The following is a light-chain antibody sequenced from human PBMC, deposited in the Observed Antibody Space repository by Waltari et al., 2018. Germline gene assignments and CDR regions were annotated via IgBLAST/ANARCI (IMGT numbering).Light chain of an antibody. V-gene: IGLV2-14*01. J-gene: IGLJ3*02. CDR3: SSWTSRSTWV. Sequence: QSALTQPASVSGSPGQSITISCTGTSSDVGGSDYVSWYQQHPGRAPKLMIYEVTNRPSGVPTRFSGSKSGNTASLTISGLQAEDEADYYCSSWTSRSTWVFGGGTKLIVL. CDR2: EVT. CDR1: SSDVGGSDY.